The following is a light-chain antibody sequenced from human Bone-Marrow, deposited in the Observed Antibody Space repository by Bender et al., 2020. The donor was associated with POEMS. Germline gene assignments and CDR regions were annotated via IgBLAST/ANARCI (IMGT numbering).Light chain of an antibody. CDR3: SSYAGSRTSV. CDR2: EDN. CDR1: SSDVGNYNL. Sequence: QSALTQPASVSGSPGQSITISCTGTSSDVGNYNLVSWYQQYPGKAPKVMIYEDNKRPSGVSNRFSGSKSGNTASLTISGLQAEDEADYYCSSYAGSRTSVFGTGTKVTVL. V-gene: IGLV2-23*01. J-gene: IGLJ1*01.